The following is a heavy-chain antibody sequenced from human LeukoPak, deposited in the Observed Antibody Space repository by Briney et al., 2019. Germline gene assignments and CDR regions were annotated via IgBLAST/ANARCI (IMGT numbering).Heavy chain of an antibody. D-gene: IGHD3-9*01. CDR2: IIPIFGTA. J-gene: IGHJ4*02. V-gene: IGHV1-69*06. Sequence: SVKVSCKASGGTFSSYAISWVRQAPGQGLEWMGGIIPIFGTANYAQKFQGRVTITADKSTSTAYMELSSLRSEDMAVYYCATMPFYYDILTGYFDYWGQGTLVTVSS. CDR3: ATMPFYYDILTGYFDY. CDR1: GGTFSSYA.